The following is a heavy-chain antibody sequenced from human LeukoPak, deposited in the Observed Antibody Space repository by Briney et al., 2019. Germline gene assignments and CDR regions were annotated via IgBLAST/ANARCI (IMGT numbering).Heavy chain of an antibody. CDR3: ARERGDYDSDNWFDS. CDR2: IYYGGGT. D-gene: IGHD4-17*01. Sequence: SETLSLTCTVSGASIGSYFWSWIRQPPGKGLEWIGYIYYGGGTNYNPSSESRITISVDTSKNQISLNLTSVTAADTAIYYCARERGDYDSDNWFDSWGQGTLVTVSS. V-gene: IGHV4-59*01. CDR1: GASIGSYF. J-gene: IGHJ5*01.